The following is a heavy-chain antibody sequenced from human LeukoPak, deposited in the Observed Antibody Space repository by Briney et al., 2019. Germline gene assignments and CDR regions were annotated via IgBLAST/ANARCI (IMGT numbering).Heavy chain of an antibody. Sequence: GGSLRLSCAASGFSFSSFEMNGVRQAPGKGLEWVSFISSSGSTIYYADSVKGRFTISRDNAKNSLYLQINSLRAEDTAVYYCASSGQEDYWGQGTLVTVSS. CDR2: ISSSGSTI. J-gene: IGHJ4*02. CDR3: ASSGQEDY. CDR1: GFSFSSFE. D-gene: IGHD2-15*01. V-gene: IGHV3-48*03.